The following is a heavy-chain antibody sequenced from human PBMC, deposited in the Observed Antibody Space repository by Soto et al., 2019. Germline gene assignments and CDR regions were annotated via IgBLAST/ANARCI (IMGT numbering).Heavy chain of an antibody. V-gene: IGHV4-59*08. CDR1: GGSISGYY. CDR3: ARYPRLDC. Sequence: XXTLTLTCTVSGGSISGYYWSWIRQPPGXXXXXXXYXXXNGXXKQXXXXXXXVXXSIXXXKNQLYMQLSSVKAADTAVYFCARYPRLDCWGQGTLVNVSS. CDR2: XXXNGXX. J-gene: IGHJ4*02.